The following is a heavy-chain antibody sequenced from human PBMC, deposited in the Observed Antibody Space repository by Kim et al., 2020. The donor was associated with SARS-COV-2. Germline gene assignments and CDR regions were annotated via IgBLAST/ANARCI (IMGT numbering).Heavy chain of an antibody. CDR2: ISAYNGNT. CDR1: GYTFTSYG. J-gene: IGHJ4*02. D-gene: IGHD3-22*01. CDR3: ARDTYDSSGPNDEYYFDY. Sequence: ASVKVSCKASGYTFTSYGISWVRQAPGQGLEWMGWISAYNGNTNYAQKLQGRVTMTTDTSTSTAYMELRSLRSDDTAVYYCARDTYDSSGPNDEYYFDYWGQGTLVTVSS. V-gene: IGHV1-18*01.